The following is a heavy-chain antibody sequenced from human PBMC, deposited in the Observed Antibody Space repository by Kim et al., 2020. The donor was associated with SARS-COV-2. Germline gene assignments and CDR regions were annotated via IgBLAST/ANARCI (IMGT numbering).Heavy chain of an antibody. D-gene: IGHD2-15*01. V-gene: IGHV3-21*01. CDR1: GFTFSSYS. Sequence: GGSLRLSCAASGFTFSSYSMNWVRQAPGKGLEWVSSISSSSSYIYYADSVKGRFTISRDNAKNSLYLQMNSLRAEDTAVYYCARVGDYCSGGRCYFGLGYWGQGTLVTVSS. CDR2: ISSSSSYI. CDR3: ARVGDYCSGGRCYFGLGY. J-gene: IGHJ4*02.